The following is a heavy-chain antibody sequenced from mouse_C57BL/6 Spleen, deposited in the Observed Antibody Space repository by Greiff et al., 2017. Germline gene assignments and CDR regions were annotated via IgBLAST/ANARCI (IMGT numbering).Heavy chain of an antibody. J-gene: IGHJ2*01. V-gene: IGHV5-9-1*02. CDR3: TRDPGFFDY. CDR2: ISSGGDYI. Sequence: EVKLVESGEGLVKPGGSLKLSCAASGFTFSSYAMSWVRQTPEKRLEWVAYISSGGDYISSADTVKGRFTISRDNARNTLYLQMSSLKSEDTAMYYCTRDPGFFDYWGQGTTLTVSS. CDR1: GFTFSSYA. D-gene: IGHD3-1*01.